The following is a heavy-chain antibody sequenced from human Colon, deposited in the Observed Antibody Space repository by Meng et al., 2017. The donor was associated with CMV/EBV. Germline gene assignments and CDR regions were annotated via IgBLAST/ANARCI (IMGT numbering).Heavy chain of an antibody. CDR2: IYHSGST. J-gene: IGHJ5*02. CDR1: GVSLSPYY. CDR3: ARETPPDIVVVPAAIRYWFDP. D-gene: IGHD2-2*02. Sequence: SETLSLTCTVSGVSLSPYYWGWIRQPPGKGLEWIGSIYHSGSTYYNPSLKSRVTISVDTSKNQFSLKLSSVTAADTAVYYCARETPPDIVVVPAAIRYWFDPWGQGTLVTVSS. V-gene: IGHV4-38-2*02.